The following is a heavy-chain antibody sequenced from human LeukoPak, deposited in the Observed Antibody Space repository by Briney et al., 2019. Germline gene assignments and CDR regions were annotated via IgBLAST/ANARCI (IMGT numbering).Heavy chain of an antibody. CDR3: ARDDSSGYYLPAAFDI. Sequence: SETLSLTCTVSGGSISSCYWSWIRQPPWKGLEWIGYIYYSGSTNYNPSLKSRVTMSVDTSKNQFSLKLSSVTAADTAVYYCARDDSSGYYLPAAFDIWGQGTMVTVSS. J-gene: IGHJ3*02. CDR2: IYYSGST. CDR1: GGSISSCY. D-gene: IGHD3-22*01. V-gene: IGHV4-59*12.